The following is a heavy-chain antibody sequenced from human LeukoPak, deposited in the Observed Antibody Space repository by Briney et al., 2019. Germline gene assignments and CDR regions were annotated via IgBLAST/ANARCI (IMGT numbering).Heavy chain of an antibody. CDR1: GLIFSNYA. J-gene: IGHJ4*01. CDR3: AKDYSDLGVADVFFKY. V-gene: IGHV3-23*01. D-gene: IGHD6-19*01. Sequence: PGGSLRLSCAASGLIFSNYAMSWVRQAPGKGLEWVSGITSGFTPHYADSVKGRFTISRDNSKNTFHLQMNSLRAEDTAVYYCAKDYSDLGVADVFFKYWGQEPWSPSPQ. CDR2: ITSGFTP.